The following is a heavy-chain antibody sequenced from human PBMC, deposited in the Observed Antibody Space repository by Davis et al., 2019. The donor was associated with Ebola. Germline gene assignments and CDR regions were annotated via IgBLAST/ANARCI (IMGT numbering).Heavy chain of an antibody. D-gene: IGHD6-13*01. V-gene: IGHV3-33*01. CDR1: GFTFSSYG. CDR2: IWYDGSNK. CDR3: ARVARIKYSSSWYWFDP. Sequence: PGGSLRLSCAASGFTFSSYGMHWVRQAPGKGLEWVAVIWYDGSNKYYADSVKGRFTISRDNSKNTLYLQMNSLRAEDTAVYYCARVARIKYSSSWYWFDPWGQGTLVTVSS. J-gene: IGHJ5*02.